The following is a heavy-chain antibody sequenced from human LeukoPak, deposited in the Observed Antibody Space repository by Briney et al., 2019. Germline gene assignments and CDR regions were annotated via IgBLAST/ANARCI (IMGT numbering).Heavy chain of an antibody. CDR3: ARSVGLRCISMGCFGLDY. CDR1: GFTLSNHW. V-gene: IGHV3-7*01. J-gene: IGHJ4*02. Sequence: GGSLRLSCAASGFTLSNHWMSWVRQAPGKGLEWVANIKHDGGEKYYVDSVKGRFTISRDNAKNSLSLQMNTLRAEDTALYYCARSVGLRCISMGCFGLDYWGQGTLVTVSS. CDR2: IKHDGGEK. D-gene: IGHD3-10*01.